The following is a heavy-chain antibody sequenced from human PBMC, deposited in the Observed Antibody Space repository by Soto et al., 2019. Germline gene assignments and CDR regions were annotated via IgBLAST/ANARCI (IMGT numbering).Heavy chain of an antibody. CDR3: ARRAYGGPFDY. CDR2: IIPIFGTA. Sequence: GXSVKVSCKASVGTFSSYAISWVRQAPGQGLEWMGGIIPIFGTANYAQKFQGRVTITADESTSTAYMELSSLRSEDTAVYYCARRAYGGPFDYWGQGTLVTVSS. V-gene: IGHV1-69*13. CDR1: VGTFSSYA. D-gene: IGHD5-12*01. J-gene: IGHJ4*02.